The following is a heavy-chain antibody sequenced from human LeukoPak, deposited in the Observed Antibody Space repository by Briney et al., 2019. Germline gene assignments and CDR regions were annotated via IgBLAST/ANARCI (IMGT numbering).Heavy chain of an antibody. D-gene: IGHD1-26*01. J-gene: IGHJ4*02. V-gene: IGHV3-74*01. CDR1: GFTFSSFW. Sequence: GGSLRLSCAASGFTFSSFWMHWVRQAPGKGLVWVSRISAGGDTTTYADSVKGRFTISGDNARNTLYLQMNSLRAEDTAVYYCASGGSGTYDYWGQGTLVTVSS. CDR3: ASGGSGTYDY. CDR2: ISAGGDTT.